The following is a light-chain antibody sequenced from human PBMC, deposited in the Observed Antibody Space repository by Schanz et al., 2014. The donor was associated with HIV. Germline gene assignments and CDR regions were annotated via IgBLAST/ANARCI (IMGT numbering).Light chain of an antibody. CDR2: GAS. J-gene: IGKJ4*01. CDR3: QQYDNWPPLT. Sequence: EIVLTQSPGTLSLSPGDRATLSCRASQSVSSSYLAWYQQKPGQAPRLLIYGASSRATGIPARFSGSGSGTEFTLTISSLQSEDFVVYYCQQYDNWPPLTFGGGTKVEIK. V-gene: IGKV3-15*01. CDR1: QSVSSSY.